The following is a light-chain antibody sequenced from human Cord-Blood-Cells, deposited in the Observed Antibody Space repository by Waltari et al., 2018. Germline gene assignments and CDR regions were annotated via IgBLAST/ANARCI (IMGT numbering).Light chain of an antibody. Sequence: QSALTQPASVSGSPGPSITISCTGTSIDVGSYTLVSWYQQHPGKAPKLMIYEGSKRPSGVSNRFSGSKSGNTASLTISGLQAEDEADYYCCSYAGSSTFVFGTGTKVTVL. V-gene: IGLV2-23*01. CDR3: CSYAGSSTFV. J-gene: IGLJ1*01. CDR2: EGS. CDR1: SIDVGSYTL.